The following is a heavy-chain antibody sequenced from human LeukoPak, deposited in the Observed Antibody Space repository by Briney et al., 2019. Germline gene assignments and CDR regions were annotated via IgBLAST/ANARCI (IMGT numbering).Heavy chain of an antibody. CDR1: GFTFSSYS. J-gene: IGHJ4*02. Sequence: PGGSLRLSCAASGFTFSSYSMNWVRQAPGKGLEWVSYISSSSSTIYYADSVKGRFTISRDNAKNSLYLQMNSLRAEDTAVYYCARERFVVVVAATIFDYWGQGTLVTVSS. D-gene: IGHD2-15*01. V-gene: IGHV3-48*01. CDR2: ISSSSSTI. CDR3: ARERFVVVVAATIFDY.